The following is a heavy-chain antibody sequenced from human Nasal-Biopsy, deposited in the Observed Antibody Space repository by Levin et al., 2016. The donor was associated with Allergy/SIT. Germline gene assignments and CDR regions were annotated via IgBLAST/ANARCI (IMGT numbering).Heavy chain of an antibody. J-gene: IGHJ4*02. D-gene: IGHD3-10*01. Sequence: GGSLRLSCVVSGFTFNTYYIHWIRQVPGKGLVWVSRVSSDGSRTNYADSVEGRFTISRDSAKNTVYLQMSSLRPEDTALYYCARQGKGSSGYFDYWGQGTRVIVS. CDR3: ARQGKGSSGYFDY. V-gene: IGHV3-74*01. CDR2: VSSDGSRT. CDR1: GFTFNTYY.